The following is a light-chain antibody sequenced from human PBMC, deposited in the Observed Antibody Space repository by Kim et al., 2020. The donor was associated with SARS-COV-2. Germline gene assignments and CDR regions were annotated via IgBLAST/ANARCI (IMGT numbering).Light chain of an antibody. CDR2: EDD. Sequence: NFTLTQPHSVSESPGKTVTISCSRSSGSIANNYVQWYQQRPGRAPTTVIYEDDQRPSGVPDRFSGSIDSSSNSASLIISGLKTEDEADYYCQSYDRGNPWVFGGGTQLTVL. V-gene: IGLV6-57*04. CDR3: QSYDRGNPWV. CDR1: SGSIANNY. J-gene: IGLJ3*02.